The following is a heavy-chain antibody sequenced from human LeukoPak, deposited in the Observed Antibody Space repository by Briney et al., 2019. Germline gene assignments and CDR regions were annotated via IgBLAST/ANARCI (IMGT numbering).Heavy chain of an antibody. D-gene: IGHD3-10*01. J-gene: IGHJ5*02. Sequence: SETLSLTCTVYGGSFSDYYWSWIRQPPGKGLEWIGEINPSGSTNYNPSLKSRVTISVDTSKNQFSLKVSSVAAADTAVYYCARDAYPRYGSGSFPSYWFDPWGQGTLVTVSS. V-gene: IGHV4-34*01. CDR3: ARDAYPRYGSGSFPSYWFDP. CDR1: GGSFSDYY. CDR2: INPSGST.